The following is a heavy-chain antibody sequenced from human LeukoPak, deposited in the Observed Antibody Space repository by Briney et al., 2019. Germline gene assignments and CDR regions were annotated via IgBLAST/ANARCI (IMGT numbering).Heavy chain of an antibody. CDR2: ISYDGSNK. CDR1: GFTFSDYA. V-gene: IGHV3-30*04. CDR3: AKDRGGLRGSDYYYYYGMDV. Sequence: GGSLRLSCSASGFTFSDYAMHWVRQAPGKGLEWVAVISYDGSNKYYADSVKGRFTISRDNSKNTLYLQMNSLRAEDTAVYYCAKDRGGLRGSDYYYYYGMDVWGQGTTVTVSS. D-gene: IGHD3-10*01. J-gene: IGHJ6*02.